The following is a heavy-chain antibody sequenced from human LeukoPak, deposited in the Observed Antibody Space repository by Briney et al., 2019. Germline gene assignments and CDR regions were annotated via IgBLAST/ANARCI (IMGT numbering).Heavy chain of an antibody. D-gene: IGHD1-26*01. CDR2: ISYDGSKK. CDR1: RFTFSSYP. CDR3: AKDRQRGNYFRNYYYYMDV. J-gene: IGHJ6*03. Sequence: PGGSLRLSCEASRFTFSSYPMHWVRQAPGKGLEWVAVISYDGSKKYYADSVKGRFTISRDNSKNTLYLQMNSLRADDTAIYYCAKDRQRGNYFRNYYYYMDVWGKGTTVTVSS. V-gene: IGHV3-30*04.